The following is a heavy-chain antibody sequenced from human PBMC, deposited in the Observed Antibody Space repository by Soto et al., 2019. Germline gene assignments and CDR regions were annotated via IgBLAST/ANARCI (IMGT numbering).Heavy chain of an antibody. CDR1: GFTFSSYS. D-gene: IGHD3-22*01. V-gene: IGHV3-21*01. CDR2: ISSSSSYI. J-gene: IGHJ4*02. Sequence: PGGSLRLSCAASGFTFSSYSMNWVRQAPGKGLEWVSSISSSSSYIYYADSVKGRFTISRDNAKNSLYLQMNSLRAEDTAVYYCAIDYYYDSSGYYAGFDYWGQGTLVTVSS. CDR3: AIDYYYDSSGYYAGFDY.